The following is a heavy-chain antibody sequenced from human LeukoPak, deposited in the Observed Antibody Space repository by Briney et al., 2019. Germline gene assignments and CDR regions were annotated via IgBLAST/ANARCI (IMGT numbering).Heavy chain of an antibody. CDR3: ARGVARSSKFHFSYYFDY. J-gene: IGHJ4*02. V-gene: IGHV3-23*01. Sequence: PGGSLRLSCAASGFTFSSYGMSWVRQAPGKGLEWVSAISGSGGSTYYADSVKGRFTISRDNSKNTLYLQMNSLRAEDTAVYYCARGVARSSKFHFSYYFDYWGQETLVTVSS. D-gene: IGHD6-6*01. CDR1: GFTFSSYG. CDR2: ISGSGGST.